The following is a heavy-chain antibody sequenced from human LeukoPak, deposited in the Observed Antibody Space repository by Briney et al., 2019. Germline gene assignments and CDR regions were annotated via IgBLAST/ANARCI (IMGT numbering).Heavy chain of an antibody. CDR3: AKDKSVRYSGSFTYGDYFDY. CDR2: ISGSGGST. J-gene: IGHJ4*02. CDR1: GLTFNNYA. V-gene: IGHV3-23*01. D-gene: IGHD1-26*01. Sequence: GGSLRLSCAVSGLTFNNYAMSWVRQAPGKGLEWVSTISGSGGSTYYADSVKGRFTISRDNSKNTLYLQMNSLRAEDTAVYYCAKDKSVRYSGSFTYGDYFDYWGQGTLVTVSS.